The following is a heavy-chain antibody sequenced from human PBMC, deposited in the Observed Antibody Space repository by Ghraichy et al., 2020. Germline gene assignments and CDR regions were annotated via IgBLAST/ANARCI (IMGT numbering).Heavy chain of an antibody. CDR1: GGSVSSGSYY. D-gene: IGHD4-17*01. J-gene: IGHJ6*02. CDR2: IYYSGST. Sequence: GSLRLSCTVSGGSVSSGSYYWSWIRQPPGKGLEWIGYIYYSGSTNYNPSLKSRVTISVDTSKNQFSLKLSSVTAADTAVYYCARDTDYYGMDVWGQGTTVTVSS. CDR3: ARDTDYYGMDV. V-gene: IGHV4-61*01.